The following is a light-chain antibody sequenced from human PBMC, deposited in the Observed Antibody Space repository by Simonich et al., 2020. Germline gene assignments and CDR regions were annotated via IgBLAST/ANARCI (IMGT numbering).Light chain of an antibody. V-gene: IGKV4-1*01. J-gene: IGKJ1*01. CDR3: QQYYSTPQT. Sequence: DIVMTQSPDSLAVSLGERATINCTSSKSVLYSTNNKNFLAWYKQKPGQPPKLLIYWASTRESGVPDRFSGSGSGTDFTLTISSLQAEDVAVYYCQQYYSTPQTFGQGTKVEIK. CDR1: KSVLYSTNNKNF. CDR2: WAS.